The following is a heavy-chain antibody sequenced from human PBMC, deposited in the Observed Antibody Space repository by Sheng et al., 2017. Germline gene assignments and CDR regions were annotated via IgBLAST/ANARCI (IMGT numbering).Heavy chain of an antibody. CDR1: GYSVSSGYY. Sequence: QVQLQESGPGLVKPSETLSLTCTVSGYSVSSGYYWGWIRQPPGKGLEWLGSIYHSGYTYYNPSLKSRVTISVDTSKNQFSLKLSSVTAADTTVYYCARAPYGNGWYAFDYWGPGNPGHRSPQ. V-gene: IGHV4-38-2*02. J-gene: IGHJ4*02. D-gene: IGHD6-19*01. CDR2: IYHSGYT. CDR3: ARAPYGNGWYAFDY.